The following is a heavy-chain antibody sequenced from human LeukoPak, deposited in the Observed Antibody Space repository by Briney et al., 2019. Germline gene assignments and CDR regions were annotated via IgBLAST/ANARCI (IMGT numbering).Heavy chain of an antibody. CDR3: AREWNR. V-gene: IGHV3-53*01. Sequence: GESLRLSCAASGFSVSNNYMVWVRQAPGKGLEWVSILYSGGHTYYADSVKGRFTISRDNSKNTVYLQMNSLRVEDTAVYYCAREWNRWGQGTLVTVS. CDR2: LYSGGHT. CDR1: GFSVSNNY. D-gene: IGHD1-1*01. J-gene: IGHJ4*02.